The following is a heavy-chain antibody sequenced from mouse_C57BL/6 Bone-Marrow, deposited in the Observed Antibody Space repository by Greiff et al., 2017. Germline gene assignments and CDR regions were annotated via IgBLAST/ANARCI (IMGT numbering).Heavy chain of an antibody. CDR2: ISDGGSYT. J-gene: IGHJ1*03. V-gene: IGHV5-4*01. CDR3: ARDQDYGSAYWYFDV. CDR1: GFTFSSYA. D-gene: IGHD1-1*01. Sequence: EVTLVESGGGLVKPGGSLKLSCAASGFTFSSYAMSWVRQTPEKRLEWVATISDGGSYTYYPDNVKGRFTISRDNAKNNLYLQMSQLKSEDTAMYYCARDQDYGSAYWYFDVWGTGTTVTVSS.